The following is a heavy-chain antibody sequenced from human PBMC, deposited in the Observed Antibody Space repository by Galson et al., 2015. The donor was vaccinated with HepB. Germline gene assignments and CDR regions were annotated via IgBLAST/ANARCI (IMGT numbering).Heavy chain of an antibody. CDR2: TGTYTGIT. J-gene: IGHJ4*02. Sequence: SVKVSCKASGYRFTSYGITWVRQAPGQGLEWLASTGTYTGITDYAQKFQDRVTMTTDSSTNTAYMVLRSLTSDDTALYYCARDLDGRSWYKPFDYWGQGTLVTVSS. D-gene: IGHD1-1*01. V-gene: IGHV1-18*01. CDR3: ARDLDGRSWYKPFDY. CDR1: GYRFTSYG.